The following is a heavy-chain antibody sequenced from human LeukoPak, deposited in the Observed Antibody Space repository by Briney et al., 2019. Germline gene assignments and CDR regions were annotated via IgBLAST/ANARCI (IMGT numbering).Heavy chain of an antibody. CDR3: AKQWLRNAFDI. Sequence: PSETLSLTCTVSGGSISSYYWSWIRQPPGKGLEWIGYIYYSGSTYYNPSLKSRVTISVDTSKNQFSLKLTSVTAAGTAVYYCAKQWLRNAFDIWGQGTMVTVSS. J-gene: IGHJ3*02. CDR1: GGSISSYY. V-gene: IGHV4-59*06. CDR2: IYYSGST. D-gene: IGHD3-22*01.